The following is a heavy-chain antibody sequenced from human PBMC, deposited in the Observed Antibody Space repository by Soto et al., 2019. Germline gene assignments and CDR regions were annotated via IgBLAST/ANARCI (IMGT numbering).Heavy chain of an antibody. V-gene: IGHV3-33*01. CDR1: GFTFSSYG. CDR2: IWHDGNN. J-gene: IGHJ6*02. CDR3: ARDEVDYGGMDV. Sequence: QVQLVESGGGVVQPGRSLRLSCAASGFTFSSYGMHWVRQAPGKGLEWVAVIWHDGNNNYADSVKGRFTISRDNSKNTLYRQMNSLRDEDTAVYYGARDEVDYGGMDVWGQGTTVTVSS. D-gene: IGHD3-10*01.